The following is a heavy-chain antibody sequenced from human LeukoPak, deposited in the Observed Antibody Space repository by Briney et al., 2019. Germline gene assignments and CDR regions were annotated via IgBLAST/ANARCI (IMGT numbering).Heavy chain of an antibody. J-gene: IGHJ4*02. CDR1: GFTLSSYA. CDR2: ICSCDRT. CDR3: AKDATASPYFHWFDN. V-gene: IGHV3-23*01. D-gene: IGHD3-9*01. Sequence: GGSLRLSCAASGFTLSSYALNWVRPAPGKGLEWVAGICSCDRTFHPQSVKGSFTISRDKSKDTLYLQINSLRAEDTAVYYCAKDATASPYFHWFDNGGQGTQVIVSS.